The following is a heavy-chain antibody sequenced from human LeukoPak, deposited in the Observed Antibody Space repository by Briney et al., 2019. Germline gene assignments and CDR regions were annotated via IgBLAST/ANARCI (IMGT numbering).Heavy chain of an antibody. CDR2: INPNSGGT. V-gene: IGHV1-2*02. CDR3: ARDRTPLYWNYEYYYYYYGMDV. CDR1: GYTFTGYY. J-gene: IGHJ6*02. D-gene: IGHD1-7*01. Sequence: GASEKVSCKASGYTFTGYYMHWVRQAPGQGLEWMGWINPNSGGTNYAQKFQGRVTMTRDTSISTAYMELSRLRSDDTAVYYCARDRTPLYWNYEYYYYYYGMDVWGQGTTVTVSS.